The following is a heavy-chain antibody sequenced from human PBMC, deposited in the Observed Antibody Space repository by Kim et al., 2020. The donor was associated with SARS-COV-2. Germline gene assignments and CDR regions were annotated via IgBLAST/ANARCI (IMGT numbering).Heavy chain of an antibody. CDR1: GGSFNDYY. V-gene: IGHV4-34*01. CDR3: AGGQDVDSGRYGGMDV. Sequence: SETLSLTCAVYGGSFNDYYWSWIRQRPGKGLEWIWEINHSDSTNSNPCLMSQVIISVDMDKNQFSLYVSSVTAAATAVYYCAGGQDVDSGRYGGMDVWGQGTTVTVSS. D-gene: IGHD3-10*01. CDR2: INHSDST. J-gene: IGHJ6*02.